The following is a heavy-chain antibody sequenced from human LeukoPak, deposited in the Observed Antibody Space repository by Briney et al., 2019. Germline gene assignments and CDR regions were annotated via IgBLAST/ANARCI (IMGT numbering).Heavy chain of an antibody. CDR2: MNPNSGNT. CDR3: AREPEYYYYMDV. CDR1: GYTFTCYD. J-gene: IGHJ6*03. Sequence: GASVKVSCKASGYTFTCYDINWARQATGQGLEWMGWMNPNSGNTGYAQKFQGRVTMTRNTSISTAYMELSSLRSEDTAVYYCAREPEYYYYMDVWGKGTTVTVSS. V-gene: IGHV1-8*01.